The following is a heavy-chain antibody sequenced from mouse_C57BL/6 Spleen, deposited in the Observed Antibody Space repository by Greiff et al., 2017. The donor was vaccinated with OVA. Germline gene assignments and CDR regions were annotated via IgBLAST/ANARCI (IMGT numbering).Heavy chain of an antibody. J-gene: IGHJ4*01. Sequence: QVQLQQPGAELVKPGASVKLSCKASGYTFTSYWMQWVKQRPGQGLEWIGEIDPSDSYTNYNQKFKGKATLTVDTSSSTAYMQLSSLTSEDSAVYYCARGGYDTGDYAMDYWGQGTSVTVSS. CDR1: GYTFTSYW. CDR3: ARGGYDTGDYAMDY. D-gene: IGHD2-2*01. CDR2: IDPSDSYT. V-gene: IGHV1-50*01.